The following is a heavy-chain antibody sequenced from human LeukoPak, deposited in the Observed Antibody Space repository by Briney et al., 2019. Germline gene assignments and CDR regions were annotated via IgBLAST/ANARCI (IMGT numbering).Heavy chain of an antibody. CDR2: ISGSGGST. CDR3: AKTKYYDFWSGRVGYYYMDV. CDR1: GFTFSSYA. D-gene: IGHD3-3*01. J-gene: IGHJ6*03. Sequence: PGGSLRLSCAASGFTFSSYAMSWVRQAPGKGLEWVSAISGSGGSTYYADSVKGRFTISRDNSKNTLYLQMNSLRAEDTAVYYCAKTKYYDFWSGRVGYYYMDVWGKGTTVIVSS. V-gene: IGHV3-23*01.